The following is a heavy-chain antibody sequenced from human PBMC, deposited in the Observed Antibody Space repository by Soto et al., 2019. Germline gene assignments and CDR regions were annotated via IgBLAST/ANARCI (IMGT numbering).Heavy chain of an antibody. Sequence: EVQLLESGGGLVQPGGSLRLSCAASGFTFNTYAMGWVRQAPGKGLEWVSAVSAGGTSAYYAASVAGRFTISRDNSENTLYLPTSSLRVEATARYYCVARCSGGRCSPFAYWGQGTLVTVAS. CDR2: VSAGGTSA. CDR1: GFTFNTYA. J-gene: IGHJ4*02. D-gene: IGHD2-15*01. CDR3: VARCSGGRCSPFAY. V-gene: IGHV3-23*01.